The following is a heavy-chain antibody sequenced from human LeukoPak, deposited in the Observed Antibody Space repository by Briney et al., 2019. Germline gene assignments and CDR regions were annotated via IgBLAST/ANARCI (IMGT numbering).Heavy chain of an antibody. J-gene: IGHJ6*02. D-gene: IGHD3-9*01. CDR1: GFAFSTYW. CDR3: AKAGHYDILSDYYLSGMDV. Sequence: GGSLRLSCAASGFAFSTYWMHWVRQAPGKGPVWVSRISPDGRDTIYADSVKGRLTMSRDNDKNTLYLQMNSLRAEDTAVYYCAKAGHYDILSDYYLSGMDVWGQGTTVTVSS. V-gene: IGHV3-74*01. CDR2: ISPDGRDT.